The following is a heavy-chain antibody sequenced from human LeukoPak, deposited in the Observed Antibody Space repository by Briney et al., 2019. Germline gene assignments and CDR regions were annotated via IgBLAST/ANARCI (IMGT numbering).Heavy chain of an antibody. V-gene: IGHV3-23*01. CDR1: GFTFSSYA. Sequence: GGSLRLSCAASGFTFSSYAMSWVRQAPGKGLEGVSAISGSGGSTYYADSVKGRFTISRDNSKNTLYLQMNSLRAEDTAVYYCAKDRRSGSYTRTYFDYWGQGTLVTVSS. CDR2: ISGSGGST. CDR3: AKDRRSGSYTRTYFDY. J-gene: IGHJ4*02. D-gene: IGHD1-26*01.